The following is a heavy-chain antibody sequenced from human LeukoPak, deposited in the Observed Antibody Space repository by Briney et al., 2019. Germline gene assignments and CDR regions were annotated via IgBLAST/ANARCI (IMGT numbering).Heavy chain of an antibody. D-gene: IGHD3-10*01. V-gene: IGHV1-2*03. J-gene: IGHJ5*02. CDR3: ARADLWFGEPNQYNWFDP. Sequence: LEASVKVSCKASGYTFTGYYMHWVRQAPGQGLEWMGWINPNSGGTNYAQKFQGRVTMTRDTSISTAYMELSRLRSDDTAVYYCARADLWFGEPNQYNWFDPWGQGTLVTVSS. CDR1: GYTFTGYY. CDR2: INPNSGGT.